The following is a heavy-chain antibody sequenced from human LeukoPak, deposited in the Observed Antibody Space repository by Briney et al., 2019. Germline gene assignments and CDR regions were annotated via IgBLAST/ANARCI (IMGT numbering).Heavy chain of an antibody. CDR3: AREQFDSYGSYNWFDP. D-gene: IGHD5-18*01. CDR1: DGSISSYY. J-gene: IGHJ5*02. Sequence: SETLSLTCTVHDGSISSYYWSWIRQPAGKGLEWIGRIYTSGSTNYNPSLKSRVTISVGTSKNQFSLKLSSVTAADTAVYYCAREQFDSYGSYNWFDPWGQGTLVTVSS. V-gene: IGHV4-4*07. CDR2: IYTSGST.